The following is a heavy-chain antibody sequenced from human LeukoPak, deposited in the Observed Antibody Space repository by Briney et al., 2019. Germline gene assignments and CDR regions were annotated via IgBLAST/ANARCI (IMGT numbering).Heavy chain of an antibody. J-gene: IGHJ4*02. CDR1: GFTFGGYA. V-gene: IGHV3-49*03. D-gene: IGHD1-26*01. CDR2: IRSKTYGGTA. Sequence: PGGSLRLSCTASGFTFGGYAMSWFRQAPGKGLEWVSFIRSKTYGGTADYAASVKGRFTISRDDSKSIAYLQMNSLKTEDTAVYYCTRVSSGSYYGLDCWGQGTLVTVSS. CDR3: TRVSSGSYYGLDC.